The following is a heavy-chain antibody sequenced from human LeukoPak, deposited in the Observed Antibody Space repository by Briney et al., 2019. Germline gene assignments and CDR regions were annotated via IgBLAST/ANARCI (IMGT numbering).Heavy chain of an antibody. CDR2: ISSSSSYI. D-gene: IGHD3-22*01. CDR3: ARDYYDSSGYYYRWFDP. Sequence: PGGSLRLSCAASGFTFSSYSMNWVRQAPGKGLEWVSSISSSSSYIYYADSVKGRFTISRDNAKNSLYLQMNSLRAEDTAVYYCARDYYDSSGYYYRWFDPWGQGTLVTVSS. V-gene: IGHV3-21*01. CDR1: GFTFSSYS. J-gene: IGHJ5*02.